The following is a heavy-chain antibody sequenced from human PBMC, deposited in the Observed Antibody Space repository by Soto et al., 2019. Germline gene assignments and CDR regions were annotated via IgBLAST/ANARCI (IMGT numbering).Heavy chain of an antibody. D-gene: IGHD3-16*01. V-gene: IGHV1-46*03. Sequence: QVQLVQSGAEVKKPGASVKVSCKASGYTFTSYYMHWVRQAPGQGLEWMGIINPSGGSTSYAQKFQGRVTMTRDTSTSTVYMELSSLRSEDTAVYYCASLAARSNIWGSLLHWGQGTLVTVSS. CDR1: GYTFTSYY. J-gene: IGHJ4*02. CDR2: INPSGGST. CDR3: ASLAARSNIWGSLLH.